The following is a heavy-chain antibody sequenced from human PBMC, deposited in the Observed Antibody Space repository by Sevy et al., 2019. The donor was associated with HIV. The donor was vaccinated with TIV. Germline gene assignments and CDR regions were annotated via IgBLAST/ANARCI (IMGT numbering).Heavy chain of an antibody. V-gene: IGHV3-30-3*01. D-gene: IGHD2-2*01. CDR1: GFTFSSFA. CDR2: ISYDGSSK. Sequence: GGSLRLSFAASGFTFSSFAMHWVRQAPGKGLEWVAVISYDGSSKYYPDSVKGRFTISRDNAKNTLYLQMNRLRPEDTAVYFCAILGVDCVSTNCYGMRSLSFDFWGQGTLVTVSS. CDR3: AILGVDCVSTNCYGMRSLSFDF. J-gene: IGHJ4*02.